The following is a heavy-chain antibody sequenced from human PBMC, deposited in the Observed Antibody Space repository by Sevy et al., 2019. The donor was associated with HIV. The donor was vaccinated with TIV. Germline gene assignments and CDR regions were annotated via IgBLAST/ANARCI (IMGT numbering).Heavy chain of an antibody. Sequence: GGSLRLSCVVSGSSFSSYVMTWVRQAPGKGLDWVSTISASGGYTYYANSVKGRFTISRDNSKNTVDLLMVSVTAEDTAVYYCAKETAIGYLPWGQGTLVTVSS. CDR1: GSSFSSYV. CDR2: ISASGGYT. CDR3: AKETAIGYLP. V-gene: IGHV3-23*01. J-gene: IGHJ5*02. D-gene: IGHD3-22*01.